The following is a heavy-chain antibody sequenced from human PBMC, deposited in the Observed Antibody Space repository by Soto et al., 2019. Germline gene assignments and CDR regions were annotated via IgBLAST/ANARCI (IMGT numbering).Heavy chain of an antibody. J-gene: IGHJ5*02. V-gene: IGHV1-8*01. D-gene: IGHD6-6*01. CDR1: GYTFTSYH. CDR2: MNPNSGNT. Sequence: QVQLVQSGAEVKKPGASVKVSCKGSGYTFTSYHINWVRQATGQGLEWMGWMNPNSGNTGYAQTLQGRVTMTWDTXXSPAYMELSSLRVEDTAMYYCARGHISSTKNWLDPWGQGTLVTVSS. CDR3: ARGHISSTKNWLDP.